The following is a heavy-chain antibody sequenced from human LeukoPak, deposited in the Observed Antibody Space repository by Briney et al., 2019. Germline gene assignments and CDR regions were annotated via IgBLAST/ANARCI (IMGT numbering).Heavy chain of an antibody. CDR1: GYTFTSYD. CDR2: MNPNSGNT. J-gene: IGHJ4*02. Sequence: AAVKVSCKASGYTFTSYDINWVRQASGQGLEWMGWMNPNSGNTGYGQKFQGRVTMTRDTSITTAYLELSSLNSEDTAVYYCARGTRDCSSSSCYNYWGQGTLVTVSS. D-gene: IGHD2-2*02. V-gene: IGHV1-8*01. CDR3: ARGTRDCSSSSCYNY.